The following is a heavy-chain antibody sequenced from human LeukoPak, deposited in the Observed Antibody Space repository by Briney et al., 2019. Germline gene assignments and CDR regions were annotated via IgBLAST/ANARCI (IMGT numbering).Heavy chain of an antibody. CDR3: ARRINDQPWVDYMDV. J-gene: IGHJ6*03. CDR2: IYYSGST. V-gene: IGHV4-39*01. CDR1: GGSISSSSYY. D-gene: IGHD2-15*01. Sequence: SETLSLTCTVSGGSISSSSYYWGWIRQPPGKGLEWIGSIYYSGSTYYNPSLKSRVTISVDTSKNQFSLKLSSVTAADTAVYYCARRINDQPWVDYMDVWGKGTTVTVSS.